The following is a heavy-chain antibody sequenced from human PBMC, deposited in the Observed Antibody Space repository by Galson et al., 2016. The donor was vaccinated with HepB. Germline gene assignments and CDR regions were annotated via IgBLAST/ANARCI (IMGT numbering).Heavy chain of an antibody. CDR3: TLVVTAATFDY. CDR2: ISGSGGRT. V-gene: IGHV3-23*01. D-gene: IGHD2-21*02. J-gene: IGHJ4*02. CDR1: GFTFSSYA. Sequence: SLRLSCAASGFTFSSYAMTWVRQVPGKGLEWVSSISGSGGRTYYADSVKGRFTISRDNSKNTMDLQMNSLRAEDTAVYYCTLVVTAATFDYWGQGTLVTVSS.